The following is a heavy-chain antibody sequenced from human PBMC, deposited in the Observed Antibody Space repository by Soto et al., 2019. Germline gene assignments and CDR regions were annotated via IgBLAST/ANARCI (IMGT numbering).Heavy chain of an antibody. CDR1: GFSFNSFE. D-gene: IGHD2-8*01. J-gene: IGHJ4*02. Sequence: PGGSLRLSCAASGFSFNSFEMHCARQAPGKGLEWVSYISSSGSNIYYADSVKGRFTISRDNAKNSLYLQMNSLRAEDTAVYYCVRKAGVSLDWGQGTLVTVSS. V-gene: IGHV3-48*03. CDR3: VRKAGVSLD. CDR2: ISSSGSNI.